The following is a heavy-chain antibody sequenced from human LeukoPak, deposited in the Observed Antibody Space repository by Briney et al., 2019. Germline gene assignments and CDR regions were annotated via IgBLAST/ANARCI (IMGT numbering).Heavy chain of an antibody. CDR1: GYTFTGYY. J-gene: IGHJ6*03. V-gene: IGHV1-2*02. Sequence: GASVKVSCKASGYTFTGYYMHWVRQAPGQELEWMGWINPNSGGTNYAQKFQGRVTMTRDTSISTAYMELSRLRSDDTAVYYCARGYSYGYVYYYMDVWGKGTTVTVSS. D-gene: IGHD5-18*01. CDR2: INPNSGGT. CDR3: ARGYSYGYVYYYMDV.